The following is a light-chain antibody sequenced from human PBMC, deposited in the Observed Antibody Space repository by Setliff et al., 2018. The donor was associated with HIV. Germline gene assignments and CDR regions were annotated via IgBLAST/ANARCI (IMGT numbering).Light chain of an antibody. CDR3: SSYTRTNLFV. J-gene: IGLJ1*01. CDR2: EVF. CDR1: TSDISHYNF. Sequence: QSVPAQPASVSASPGQSITISCTETTSDISHYNFVSWYQQHPDSAPKLLIYEVFNRPSGVSHRFSGSKSGNTASLTISGLQAEDEADYYCSSYTRTNLFVFGTGTKV. V-gene: IGLV2-14*01.